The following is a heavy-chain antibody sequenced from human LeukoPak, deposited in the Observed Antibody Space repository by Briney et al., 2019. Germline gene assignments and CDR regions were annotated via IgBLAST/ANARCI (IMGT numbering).Heavy chain of an antibody. Sequence: PGGSLRLSCAASGFTFTSYWMSWVRQAPGKGLEWVADINQDGSVKYYVDSVKGRFTISRDNAKNSLYLQMNSLRAEDTAVYYCASGLGGSYRYTLGYWGQGTLVTVSS. V-gene: IGHV3-7*01. CDR3: ASGLGGSYRYTLGY. J-gene: IGHJ4*02. CDR2: INQDGSVK. D-gene: IGHD3-16*02. CDR1: GFTFTSYW.